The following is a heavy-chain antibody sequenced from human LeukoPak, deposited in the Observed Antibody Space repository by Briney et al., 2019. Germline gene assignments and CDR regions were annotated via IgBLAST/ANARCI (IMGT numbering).Heavy chain of an antibody. V-gene: IGHV4-59*11. CDR3: ARDYYDSRGEAFDI. CDR2: IFYVGST. J-gene: IGHJ3*02. D-gene: IGHD3-22*01. Sequence: PSETLSLTCTVSGDSIGSHYWSWVRQPPGKGLGWIGYIFYVGSTNYNPSLKSRVTISVDTSKNQFSLKLNSVTAADPAVYYCARDYYDSRGEAFDIWGQGTMVTVSS. CDR1: GDSIGSHY.